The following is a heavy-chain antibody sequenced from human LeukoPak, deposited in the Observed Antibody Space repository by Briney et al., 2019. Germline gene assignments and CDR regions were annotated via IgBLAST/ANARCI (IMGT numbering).Heavy chain of an antibody. CDR2: IRYDGSNK. J-gene: IGHJ4*02. CDR3: AKDRWHVVGATEEY. Sequence: GGSLRLSCAASGFTFSSYGMHWVRQAPGKGLEWVAFIRYDGSNKYYADSVKGRFTISRDNSKNTLYLQMNSLRAEDTAVYYCAKDRWHVVGATEEYWGQGTLVTVSS. D-gene: IGHD1-26*01. V-gene: IGHV3-30*02. CDR1: GFTFSSYG.